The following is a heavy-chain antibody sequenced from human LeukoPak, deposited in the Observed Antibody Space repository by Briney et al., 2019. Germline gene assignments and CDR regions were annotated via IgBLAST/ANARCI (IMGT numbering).Heavy chain of an antibody. CDR1: GFTFSSHA. J-gene: IGHJ4*02. CDR3: VKWRDLSYFDY. CDR2: ISASGDNT. V-gene: IGHV3-23*01. D-gene: IGHD3/OR15-3a*01. Sequence: GGSLRLSCAASGFTFSSHAMSWVRQAPGKGLEWVSGISASGDNTYYADSVRGRFTISRDNSKNTLYLQMNSLRGEDTAKYYYVKWRDLSYFDYWGQGTRVTVSS.